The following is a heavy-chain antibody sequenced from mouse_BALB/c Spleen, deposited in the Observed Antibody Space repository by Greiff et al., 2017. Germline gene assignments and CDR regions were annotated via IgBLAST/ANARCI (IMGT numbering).Heavy chain of an antibody. CDR3: ARGEYFDV. CDR1: GFTFSSYA. Sequence: EVMLVESGGGLVKPGGSLKLSCAASGFTFSSYAMSWVRQTPEKRLEWVASISSGGSTYYPASVKGRFTISRDNARNILYLQMSSLRSEDTAMYYCARGEYFDVWGAGTTVTVSS. J-gene: IGHJ1*01. V-gene: IGHV5-6-5*01. CDR2: ISSGGST.